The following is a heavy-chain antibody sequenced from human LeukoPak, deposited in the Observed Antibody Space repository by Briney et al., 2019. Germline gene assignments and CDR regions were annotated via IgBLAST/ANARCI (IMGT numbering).Heavy chain of an antibody. J-gene: IGHJ5*02. Sequence: SCKVSGYTLTDLSMHWVRQAPGKGLEWVAVIWYDGSNKYYADSVKGRFTISRDNSKNTLYLQMNSLRAEDTAVYYCAKDPGVVVAATGWFDPWGQGTLVTVSS. CDR1: GYTLTDLS. V-gene: IGHV3-33*06. CDR3: AKDPGVVVAATGWFDP. CDR2: IWYDGSNK. D-gene: IGHD2-15*01.